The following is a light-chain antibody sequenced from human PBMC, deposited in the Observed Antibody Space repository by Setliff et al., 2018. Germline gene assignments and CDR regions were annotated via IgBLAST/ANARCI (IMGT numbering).Light chain of an antibody. CDR3: SSYITSSTPPHV. V-gene: IGLV2-14*01. CDR2: EVT. J-gene: IGLJ1*01. Sequence: QSALTQPPSASGSPGQSLTISCTGTSRDIGAYNSVSWYQQHPGKAPKLLIYEVTKRPSGVSNRFSGSKSGNTASLTISGLQPEDEADYYCSSYITSSTPPHVFGAGTKVTVL. CDR1: SRDIGAYNS.